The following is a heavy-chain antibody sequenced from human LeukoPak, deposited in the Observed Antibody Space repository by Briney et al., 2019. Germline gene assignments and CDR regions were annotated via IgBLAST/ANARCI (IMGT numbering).Heavy chain of an antibody. V-gene: IGHV4-59*01. CDR3: ARTKLYCSGGSCYSSLDY. CDR2: IYSSGST. J-gene: IGHJ4*02. D-gene: IGHD2-15*01. Sequence: SETLSLTCTVSGDSISSYYWSWIRQPPGKGLEWIGYIYSSGSTNYNPSLESRVAISVDTSKNQFSLKLSSVTAADTALYYCARTKLYCSGGSCYSSLDYWGQGTLVTVSS. CDR1: GDSISSYY.